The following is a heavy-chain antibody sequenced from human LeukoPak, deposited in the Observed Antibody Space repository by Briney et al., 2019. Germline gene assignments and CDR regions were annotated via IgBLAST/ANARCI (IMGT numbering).Heavy chain of an antibody. D-gene: IGHD3-22*01. J-gene: IGHJ4*02. V-gene: IGHV4-34*01. CDR3: ARCRVPFTYYCDSSGDHKIDY. Sequence: SSETLSLTCAVYGGSFSGYYWSWIRQPPGKGLEWIGEINHSGSTNYNPSLKSRVTISVDTSKNQFSLKLSSVTAADTAVYYCARCRVPFTYYCDSSGDHKIDYWGQGTLVTVSS. CDR1: GGSFSGYY. CDR2: INHSGST.